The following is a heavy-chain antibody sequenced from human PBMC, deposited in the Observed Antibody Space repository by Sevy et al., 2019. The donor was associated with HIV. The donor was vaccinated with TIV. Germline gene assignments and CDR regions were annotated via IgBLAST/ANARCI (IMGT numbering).Heavy chain of an antibody. Sequence: GGSLRLSCAASGFTFSNYGMHWVRQVPGKGLEWETFIRYDGSDKYYAASVKGRFTISRDDSKNTLYLQMDSLRAEDTAIYYCAKDLAGPGRRYFDYWGQGTLVTVSS. D-gene: IGHD6-13*01. CDR2: IRYDGSDK. V-gene: IGHV3-30*02. CDR3: AKDLAGPGRRYFDY. J-gene: IGHJ4*02. CDR1: GFTFSNYG.